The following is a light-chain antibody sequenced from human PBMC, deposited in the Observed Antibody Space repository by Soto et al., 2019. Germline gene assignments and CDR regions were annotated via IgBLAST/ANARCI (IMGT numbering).Light chain of an antibody. Sequence: DIQMTQSPPSVSASVGDRVTITCRASQGISSWLAWYQQKPGKAPKLLIYAASSLQSGVPSRFSGNASATEFTLTISIMQPEDCATHYSKQAKRLTLTFGEGTQVEIK. J-gene: IGKJ4*01. CDR1: QGISSW. CDR3: KQAKRLTLT. CDR2: AAS. V-gene: IGKV1-12*01.